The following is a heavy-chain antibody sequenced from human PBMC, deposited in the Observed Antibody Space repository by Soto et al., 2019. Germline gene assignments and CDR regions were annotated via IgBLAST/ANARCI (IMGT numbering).Heavy chain of an antibody. V-gene: IGHV3-30-3*01. CDR2: ISYDGSNK. CDR1: GFTFSSYA. D-gene: IGHD4-17*01. J-gene: IGHJ6*02. CDR3: ARGGDYYYGMDV. Sequence: GGSLSLSCAASGFTFSSYAMHWVRQAPGKGLEWVAVISYDGSNKYYADSVKGRFTISRDNSKNTLYLQMNSLRAEDTAVYYCARGGDYYYGMDVWGQGTTVTVSS.